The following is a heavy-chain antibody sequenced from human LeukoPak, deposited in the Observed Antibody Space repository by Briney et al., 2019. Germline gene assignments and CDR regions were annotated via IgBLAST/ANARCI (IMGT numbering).Heavy chain of an antibody. D-gene: IGHD3-22*01. Sequence: ASVKVSFKASGYTFTIYYMHWVRQAPGQGLEWMGIINPSGGSTSYAQKFQGRVTMTRDTSTSTVYMELSSPRSEDTAVYYCARPRQQITMIVPYGDAFDIWGQGTMVTVSS. CDR1: GYTFTIYY. V-gene: IGHV1-46*01. CDR3: ARPRQQITMIVPYGDAFDI. J-gene: IGHJ3*02. CDR2: INPSGGST.